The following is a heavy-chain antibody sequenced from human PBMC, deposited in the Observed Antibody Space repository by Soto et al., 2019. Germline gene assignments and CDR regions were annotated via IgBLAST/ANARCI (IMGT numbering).Heavy chain of an antibody. J-gene: IGHJ4*02. D-gene: IGHD3-16*01. CDR1: GLDFSGFS. CDR3: ARVTIRWYYFDT. V-gene: IGHV4-34*09. Sequence: VQFLESGGGLVQPGGSLRLSCATSGLDFSGFSMNWVRQAPGKGLEWIGYIYYSGTAEYNPSLESRVAISLDPSKRHFSLRLNSVTAADTAVYYCARVTIRWYYFDTWGQGTLVTVSS. CDR2: IYYSGTA.